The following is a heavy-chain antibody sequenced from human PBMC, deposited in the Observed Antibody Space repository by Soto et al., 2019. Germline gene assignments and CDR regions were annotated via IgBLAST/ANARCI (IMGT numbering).Heavy chain of an antibody. D-gene: IGHD3-22*01. CDR2: LAYDGNTK. Sequence: QVQLVESGGGVVQPGRSLRLSCAASGFTFSSHGMHWVRQAPGKGLEWVALLAYDGNTKYYADSVKGRFTISRDTSKNTLYLQLTCLRPEDTAVYYCAKVHYYDSSGYYYIDYWGQGTLVTVSS. CDR1: GFTFSSHG. CDR3: AKVHYYDSSGYYYIDY. J-gene: IGHJ4*02. V-gene: IGHV3-30*18.